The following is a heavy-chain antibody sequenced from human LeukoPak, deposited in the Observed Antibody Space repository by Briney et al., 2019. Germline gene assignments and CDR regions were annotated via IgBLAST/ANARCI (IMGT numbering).Heavy chain of an antibody. Sequence: GSLRLSCTASGFTFGDYAMSWVRQAPGKGLEWVGFIRSKAYGGTTEYAASVKGRFTISRDDPKSIAYLQMNSLKTEDTAVYYCTRDPDGDYGGYWGQGTLVTVSS. CDR3: TRDPDGDYGGY. D-gene: IGHD4-17*01. CDR1: GFTFGDYA. V-gene: IGHV3-49*04. CDR2: IRSKAYGGTT. J-gene: IGHJ4*02.